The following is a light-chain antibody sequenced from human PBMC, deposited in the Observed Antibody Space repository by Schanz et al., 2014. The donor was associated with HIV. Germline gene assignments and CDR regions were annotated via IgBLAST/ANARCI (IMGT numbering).Light chain of an antibody. CDR2: ANS. Sequence: QSVLTQPPSVSGAPGQRVTISCTGSSSNIGSVYDVHWYQQLPGTAPKHLIFANSDRPSGVPDRFSGSKSGTSASLVISGLQSQDEADYYCATWVDSLKGWVFGGGTKLTVL. V-gene: IGLV1-40*01. CDR1: SSNIGSVYD. CDR3: ATWVDSLKGWV. J-gene: IGLJ3*02.